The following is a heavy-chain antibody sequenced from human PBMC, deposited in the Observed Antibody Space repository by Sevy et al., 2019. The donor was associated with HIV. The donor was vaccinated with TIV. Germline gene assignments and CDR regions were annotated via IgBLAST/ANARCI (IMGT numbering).Heavy chain of an antibody. CDR2: LSFGCGRI. D-gene: IGHD2-8*01. J-gene: IGHJ4*02. V-gene: IGHV3-23*01. Sequence: GESLKISCVASGFNFNIYSMSLVRQAPEKGLEWVSTLSFGCGRINHADSVQGRFTMSRDDSKKTVYLEMNSLRAEDTAVYYCAREGCTRPHDHWGQGTLVTVSS. CDR1: GFNFNIYS. CDR3: AREGCTRPHDH.